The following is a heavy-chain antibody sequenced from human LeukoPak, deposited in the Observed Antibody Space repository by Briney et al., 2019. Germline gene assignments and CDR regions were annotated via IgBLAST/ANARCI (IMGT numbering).Heavy chain of an antibody. V-gene: IGHV4-34*01. J-gene: IGHJ3*02. D-gene: IGHD2-21*01. CDR1: GGSFSGYY. CDR3: ARVKDSIDAFDI. CDR2: INHSGST. Sequence: PSETLSLTCAVYGGSFSGYYWSWIRQPPGKGLEWIGEINHSGSTNYNPSLKSRVTISVDTSKNQFSLKLSSATAADTAVYYCARVKDSIDAFDIWGQGTMVTVSS.